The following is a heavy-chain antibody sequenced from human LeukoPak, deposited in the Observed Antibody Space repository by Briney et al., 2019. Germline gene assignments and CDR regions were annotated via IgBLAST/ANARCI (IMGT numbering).Heavy chain of an antibody. CDR2: ITGTGGST. Sequence: GGSLRLSCAASGFTFSNYAMSWVRQAPGEGLEWVSSITGTGGSTYYADSVKGRFTISRDSSMNTLYLQMNSLRAEDTAVYYCAKQRDVSPVTNFDSWGQGTLVTVSS. CDR1: GFTFSNYA. J-gene: IGHJ4*02. D-gene: IGHD4-17*01. V-gene: IGHV3-23*01. CDR3: AKQRDVSPVTNFDS.